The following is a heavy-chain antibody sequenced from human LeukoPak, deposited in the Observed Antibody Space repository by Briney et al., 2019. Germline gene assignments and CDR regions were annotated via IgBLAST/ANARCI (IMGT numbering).Heavy chain of an antibody. D-gene: IGHD1-1*01. CDR1: GFTFDDYA. V-gene: IGHV3-9*01. J-gene: IGHJ3*02. Sequence: GGSLRLSCAASGFTFDDYAMHWVRQAPGKGLEWVSGISLNSGSIGYADSVKGRFTISRDNAKNSLYLQMNSLRAEDTALYYCAKEGPRERGAFDIWGQGTMVTVSS. CDR3: AKEGPRERGAFDI. CDR2: ISLNSGSI.